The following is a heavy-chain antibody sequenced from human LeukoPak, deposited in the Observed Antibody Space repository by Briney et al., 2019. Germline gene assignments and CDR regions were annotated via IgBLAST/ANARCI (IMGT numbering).Heavy chain of an antibody. CDR2: INHSGST. CDR3: AKFTGSMYYYYYMDV. Sequence: SETLSLTCAVYGGSFSGYYWSWIRQPPGKGLEWIGEINHSGSTNYNPSLKSRVTISVDTSKNQFSLKLSSVTAEDTAVYYCAKFTGSMYYYYYMDVWGKGTTVTVSS. J-gene: IGHJ6*03. CDR1: GGSFSGYY. D-gene: IGHD1-14*01. V-gene: IGHV4-34*01.